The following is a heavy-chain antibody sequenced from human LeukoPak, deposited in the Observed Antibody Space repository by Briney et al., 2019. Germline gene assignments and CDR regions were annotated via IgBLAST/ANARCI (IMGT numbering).Heavy chain of an antibody. V-gene: IGHV4-59*01. J-gene: IGHJ2*01. CDR1: GGSISSYY. CDR3: ARGLGYYDILTGYSHHWYFDL. Sequence: PSETLSLTCTVSGGSISSYYWSWIRQPPGKGLEWIGYIYYSRSTNYNPSLKSRVTISVDTTKNQFSLKLSSVTAADTAVYYCARGLGYYDILTGYSHHWYFDLWGRGTLVTVSS. CDR2: IYYSRST. D-gene: IGHD3-9*01.